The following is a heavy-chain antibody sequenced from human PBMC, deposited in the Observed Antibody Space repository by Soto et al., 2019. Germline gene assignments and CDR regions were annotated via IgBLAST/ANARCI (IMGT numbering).Heavy chain of an antibody. J-gene: IGHJ6*03. CDR3: VKFRGRAYPYYYMDV. D-gene: IGHD3-10*01. CDR2: YGGSGGSR. CDR1: GFTFSTYG. V-gene: IGHV3-23*01. Sequence: QLLESGGGLVQWGGSLRLSCVTSGFTFSTYGMTWVRQAPGKGLEWVSYGGSGGSRYYAESVKGRFTISRVNSKNTLSLEMNSLRAEDTATYYCVKFRGRAYPYYYMDVWGKGTTVTVSS.